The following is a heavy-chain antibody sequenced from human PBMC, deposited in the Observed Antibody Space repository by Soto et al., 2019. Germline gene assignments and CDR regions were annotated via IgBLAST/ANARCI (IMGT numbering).Heavy chain of an antibody. CDR3: GKGPTLYCGGGCSSGWFDP. J-gene: IGHJ5*02. CDR1: GFTFSSYA. V-gene: IGHV3-23*01. D-gene: IGHD2-21*02. CDR2: VSGSGGST. Sequence: GGSLRLSCAASGFTFSSYAMSWVRQAPGKWLEWVSAVSGSGGSTYYADSVKGRFTISRDNSKNTLYLQMNSLRAEDTAVYYCGKGPTLYCGGGCSSGWFDPWGQGTLVTVSS.